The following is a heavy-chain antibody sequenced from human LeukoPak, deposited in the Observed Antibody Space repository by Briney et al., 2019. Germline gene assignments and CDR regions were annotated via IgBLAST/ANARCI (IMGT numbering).Heavy chain of an antibody. CDR1: GYTFTSYG. CDR3: ARGPYCTNGVCYTEVDY. D-gene: IGHD2-8*01. Sequence: ASVKVSCKASGYTFTSYGISWVRQAPGQGLEWMGWISAYNANTNYAQKLQGRVTMTTDTSTSTAYMELRSLRSDDTAVYYCARGPYCTNGVCYTEVDYWGQGTLVTVSS. V-gene: IGHV1-18*01. CDR2: ISAYNANT. J-gene: IGHJ4*02.